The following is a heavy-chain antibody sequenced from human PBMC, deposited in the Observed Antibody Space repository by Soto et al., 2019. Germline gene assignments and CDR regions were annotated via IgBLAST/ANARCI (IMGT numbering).Heavy chain of an antibody. Sequence: SETLSLTCTVSGGSISSSSYYWGWIRQPPGKGLEWIGSIYYSGSTYYNPSLKSRVTISVDTSKNQFSLKLSSVTAADTAVYYCARYVVGAQGVYYYGMDVWGQGTTVTAP. CDR1: GGSISSSSYY. CDR2: IYYSGST. CDR3: ARYVVGAQGVYYYGMDV. J-gene: IGHJ6*02. V-gene: IGHV4-39*01. D-gene: IGHD1-26*01.